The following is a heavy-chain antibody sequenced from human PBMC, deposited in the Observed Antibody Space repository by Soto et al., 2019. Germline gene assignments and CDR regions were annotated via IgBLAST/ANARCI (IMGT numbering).Heavy chain of an antibody. V-gene: IGHV4-59*01. Sequence: SETLSLTCTVAGGCISSYYWSWIRQPPGKGLEWIGYIYYSGSTNYNPSLKSRVTISVDTSKNQFSLKLSSVTAADTAVYYCARSGDYYYYYGMDVWGQGTTVTVSS. CDR1: GGCISSYY. J-gene: IGHJ6*02. CDR3: ARSGDYYYYYGMDV. D-gene: IGHD4-17*01. CDR2: IYYSGST.